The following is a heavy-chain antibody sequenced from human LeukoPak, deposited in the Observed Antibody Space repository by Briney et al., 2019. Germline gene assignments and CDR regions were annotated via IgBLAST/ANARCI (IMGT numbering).Heavy chain of an antibody. V-gene: IGHV3-23*01. CDR2: ISGSGGTT. CDR3: AKEEGYYYDSGGYYVEYFQH. D-gene: IGHD3-22*01. Sequence: GGSPRLSCAASGFTFNNYAMSWVRQAPGKGLEWVSAISGSGGTTYYADSVKGRFTFSRDNSKNTLYLQMNSLRAEDTAVYYCAKEEGYYYDSGGYYVEYFQHWGQGTLVTVSS. J-gene: IGHJ1*01. CDR1: GFTFNNYA.